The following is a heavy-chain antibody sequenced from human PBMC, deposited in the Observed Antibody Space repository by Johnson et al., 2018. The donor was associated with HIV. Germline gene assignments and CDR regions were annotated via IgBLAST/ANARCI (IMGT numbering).Heavy chain of an antibody. V-gene: IGHV3-15*01. D-gene: IGHD6-19*01. J-gene: IGHJ3*02. CDR3: ATARNRLWSSSGWTGFWAFDI. CDR2: LKSKIDGGTT. CDR1: GFTFSNAW. Sequence: VQLVESGGGLVKPGGSLRLSCAASGFTFSNAWMSWVRQAPGKGLEWVGRLKSKIDGGTTDYAAPVKGSFTISRHDSKNTLSLEMNSLKIEDTSVYYCATARNRLWSSSGWTGFWAFDIWGQGTMVTVSS.